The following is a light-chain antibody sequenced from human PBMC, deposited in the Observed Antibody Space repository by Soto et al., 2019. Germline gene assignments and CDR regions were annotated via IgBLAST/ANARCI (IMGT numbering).Light chain of an antibody. V-gene: IGKV1-5*01. CDR2: DAS. Sequence: DIQLTQSPSTLSASVGDRVTITCRASQSLSTWLAWYQQKPGKAPNLLIYDASSLQSGFPSRFSGSGSGTEFTLTISNLQPDDFATYYGQQYNSYSRYTFGQGNKLEIK. J-gene: IGKJ2*01. CDR3: QQYNSYSRYT. CDR1: QSLSTW.